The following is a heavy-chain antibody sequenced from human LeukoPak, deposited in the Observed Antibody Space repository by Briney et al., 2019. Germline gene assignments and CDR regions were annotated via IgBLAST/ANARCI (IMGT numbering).Heavy chain of an antibody. J-gene: IGHJ3*02. Sequence: SGGSLRLSCAASGFTFSSYAMSWVRQAPGKGLEWVSAISGSGGSTYYADSVKGRFTISRDNSKNTLYLQMNSLRAEDTAVYYCASDHGGDEDGAFDIWGQGTMVTVSS. CDR2: ISGSGGST. CDR3: ASDHGGDEDGAFDI. CDR1: GFTFSSYA. D-gene: IGHD4-23*01. V-gene: IGHV3-23*01.